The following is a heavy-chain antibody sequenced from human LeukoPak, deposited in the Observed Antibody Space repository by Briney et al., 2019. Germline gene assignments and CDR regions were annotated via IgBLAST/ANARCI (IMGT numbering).Heavy chain of an antibody. CDR3: AKDQDIVVVVAAPILDY. Sequence: GGSLRLSCAASGFTFSSYGMHGVRQAPGKGLEWVAVISYDGSNKYYADSVKGRFTISRDNSKNTLYLQMNSLRAEDPAVYYCAKDQDIVVVVAAPILDYWGQGTLVTVSS. CDR1: GFTFSSYG. D-gene: IGHD2-15*01. CDR2: ISYDGSNK. V-gene: IGHV3-30*18. J-gene: IGHJ4*02.